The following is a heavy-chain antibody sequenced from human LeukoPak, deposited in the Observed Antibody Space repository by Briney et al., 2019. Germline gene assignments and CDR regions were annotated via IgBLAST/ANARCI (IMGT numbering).Heavy chain of an antibody. D-gene: IGHD3-3*01. V-gene: IGHV4-39*06. J-gene: IGHJ5*02. CDR3: AREGREWFDNWFDP. CDR1: GGSISSSSYY. Sequence: SETLSLTCTVSGGSISSSSYYWGWIRQPPGKGLEWIGSIYYSGSTYYNPSLKSRVTISVDTSKNQFPLKLSSVTAADTAVYYCAREGREWFDNWFDPWGQGTLVTVSS. CDR2: IYYSGST.